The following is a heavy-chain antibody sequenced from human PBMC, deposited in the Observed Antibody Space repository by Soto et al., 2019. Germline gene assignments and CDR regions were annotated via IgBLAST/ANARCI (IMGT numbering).Heavy chain of an antibody. CDR1: GFSFSDYG. CDR3: AKDPEYRSSTLRNYFDY. D-gene: IGHD6-6*01. CDR2: IPYDGSNQ. Sequence: QVQLVESGGGVVQPGRSLRLSCVVSGFSFSDYGMHWVRQAPGKGLEWVAVIPYDGSNQYYADSVKGRFTISRDNSKNTLYLQMNSLRAEDTAVYYCAKDPEYRSSTLRNYFDYWGQGTLVTVSS. J-gene: IGHJ4*02. V-gene: IGHV3-30*18.